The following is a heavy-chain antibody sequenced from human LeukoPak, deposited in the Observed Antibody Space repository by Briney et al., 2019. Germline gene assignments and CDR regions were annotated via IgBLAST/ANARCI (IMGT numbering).Heavy chain of an antibody. CDR2: INHSGST. V-gene: IGHV4-34*01. D-gene: IGHD3-9*01. CDR1: GGSFSGYY. J-gene: IGHJ4*02. Sequence: SETLSLTCAVYGGSFSGYYWSWIRQPPGKGLEWIGEINHSGSTNYNPSLKSRVTISVDTSKNQFSLKLSSVTAPDTAVYYCARGPYYDILTGYYRGSKWYYWGQGTLVTVSS. CDR3: ARGPYYDILTGYYRGSKWYY.